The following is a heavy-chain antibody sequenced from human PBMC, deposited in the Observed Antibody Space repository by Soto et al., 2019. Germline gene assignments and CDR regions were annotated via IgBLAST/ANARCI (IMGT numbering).Heavy chain of an antibody. Sequence: GESLQISFKASGYSFSFYLIGWVRQVPVKGLEWMAIMYPDDSDIRYSPSFEAHVTISADKSTSTAFLQWSSLKASDTAMYYCPTASVYDFENRNSYSDAFDIGGKGPLV. CDR1: GYSFSFYL. CDR3: PTASVYDFENRNSYSDAFDI. J-gene: IGHJ3*02. V-gene: IGHV5-51*01. CDR2: MYPDDSDI. D-gene: IGHD3-22*01.